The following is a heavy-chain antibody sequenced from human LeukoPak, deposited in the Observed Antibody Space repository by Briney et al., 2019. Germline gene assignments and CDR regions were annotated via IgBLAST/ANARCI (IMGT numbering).Heavy chain of an antibody. CDR1: GFTFISYT. V-gene: IGHV3-21*01. J-gene: IGHJ4*02. Sequence: PGGSLRLSCAASGFTFISYTMNWVRQAPGKGLEWVSSISTGSSYIYCADSVKGRFTISRDNAKNSLYLQMNSLRAEDTAVYYCARVGVLAGSKYFDYWGQGTLVTVSS. CDR2: ISTGSSYI. CDR3: ARVGVLAGSKYFDY. D-gene: IGHD3-10*01.